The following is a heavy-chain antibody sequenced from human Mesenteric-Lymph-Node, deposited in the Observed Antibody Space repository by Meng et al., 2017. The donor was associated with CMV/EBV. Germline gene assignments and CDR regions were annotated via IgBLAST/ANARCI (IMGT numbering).Heavy chain of an antibody. D-gene: IGHD3-16*01. CDR3: ARGSSWGELDY. CDR2: ISSSGSTI. Sequence: GGSLRLSCAASGFTFSSYEMNWVRQAPGKGLEWVSYISSSGSTIYYADSVKGRFTISRDNAKNSLYLQMNSLRAEDTAVYYCARGSSWGELDYWGQGTLVTVSS. J-gene: IGHJ4*02. V-gene: IGHV3-48*03. CDR1: GFTFSSYE.